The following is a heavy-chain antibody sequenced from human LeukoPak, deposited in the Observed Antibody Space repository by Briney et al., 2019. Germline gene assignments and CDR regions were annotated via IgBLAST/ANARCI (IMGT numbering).Heavy chain of an antibody. CDR3: ARDLDYGVYADY. V-gene: IGHV3-11*01. Sequence: GGSLRLSCAASGFTFSDDYMSWIRQAPGKGLEWVSYISGSGSTIYYADSVKGRFTISRDNAKNSLYLQMNSLRAEDTAVYYCARDLDYGVYADYWGQGTLVTVSS. CDR2: ISGSGSTI. J-gene: IGHJ4*02. D-gene: IGHD4-17*01. CDR1: GFTFSDDY.